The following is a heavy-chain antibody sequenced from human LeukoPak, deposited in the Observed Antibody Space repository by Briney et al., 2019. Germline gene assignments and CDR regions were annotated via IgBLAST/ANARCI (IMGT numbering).Heavy chain of an antibody. CDR3: ARDSGLGYSSAFDI. CDR2: IRNYGSDK. J-gene: IGHJ3*02. CDR1: GFTFSSYG. D-gene: IGHD5-18*01. Sequence: PGGSLTLSCVASGFTFSSYGIHWVRPAPGKGLEWVAFIRNYGSDKNYADSVKGRFTISRDNSKNTLYLQMSSLKTEDTAVYYCARDSGLGYSSAFDIWGQGTMVTVSS. V-gene: IGHV3-30*02.